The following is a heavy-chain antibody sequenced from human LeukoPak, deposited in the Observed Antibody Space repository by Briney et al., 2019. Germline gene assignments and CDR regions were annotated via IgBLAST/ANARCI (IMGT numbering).Heavy chain of an antibody. CDR3: ARFGAAAGTGWFDP. V-gene: IGHV3-74*01. D-gene: IGHD6-13*01. J-gene: IGHJ5*02. Sequence: GGSLRLSCAASGFTFSSYWMPWVRQAPGKGLVWVSRINSDGSSTSYADSVKGRFTISRDNAKNTLYLQMNSLRAEDTAVYYCARFGAAAGTGWFDPWGQGTLVTVSS. CDR1: GFTFSSYW. CDR2: INSDGSST.